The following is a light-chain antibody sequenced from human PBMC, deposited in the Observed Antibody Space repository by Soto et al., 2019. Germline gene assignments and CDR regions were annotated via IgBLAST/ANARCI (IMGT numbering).Light chain of an antibody. J-gene: IGLJ1*01. CDR2: DVT. CDR1: SSDVGGYNY. Sequence: QSALIQPASVPGSPGQSITISCTGTSSDVGGYNYVSWFQQHPGRAPKLIIYDVTKRPSGVSNRFSGSKSGNTASLTISGLQAEDEADYYCSSYTSSSTRVFGTGTKVAVL. CDR3: SSYTSSSTRV. V-gene: IGLV2-14*01.